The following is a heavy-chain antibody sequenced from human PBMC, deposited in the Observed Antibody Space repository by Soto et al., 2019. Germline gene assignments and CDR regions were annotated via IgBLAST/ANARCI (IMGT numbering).Heavy chain of an antibody. CDR1: GFTITTYG. CDR3: ARQYEYAFDI. CDR2: ISYDGSNK. D-gene: IGHD2-8*01. Sequence: QVQLVESGGGVVQPGRSLRLSCAASGFTITTYGMHWVRQAPGKGLEWVVVISYDGSNKHYADSVKGRFTISRDKSKNTLYLQMYGLRAEDTAVYYCARQYEYAFDIWGQGTMVTVSS. J-gene: IGHJ3*02. V-gene: IGHV3-30*03.